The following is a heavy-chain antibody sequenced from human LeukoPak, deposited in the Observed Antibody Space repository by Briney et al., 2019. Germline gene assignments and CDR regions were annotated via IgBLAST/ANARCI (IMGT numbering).Heavy chain of an antibody. CDR1: GFTFSSYG. CDR3: AQTLSHYYGDYDAFDI. Sequence: GGSLRLSCAASGFTFSSYGMHWVRQAPGKGLEWVGFIRFDGSNKYYADSVKGRFTFSRANSKNTLYLQMTSLRAEATAVFFCAQTLSHYYGDYDAFDIWGQGTMVTVSS. V-gene: IGHV3-30*02. D-gene: IGHD4-17*01. J-gene: IGHJ3*02. CDR2: IRFDGSNK.